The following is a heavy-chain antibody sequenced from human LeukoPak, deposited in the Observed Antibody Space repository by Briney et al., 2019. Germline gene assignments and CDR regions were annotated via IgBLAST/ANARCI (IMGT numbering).Heavy chain of an antibody. CDR3: AKGTMVTTYNWAH. CDR2: ISGSGGNT. CDR1: GCTFSGYA. D-gene: IGHD4-17*01. Sequence: GGSLRLSCAASGCTFSGYASSWVRQAPGKGLEGVSSISGSGGNTYYADSAKGRFTISRDNCKNTLYLQMNSLSAEDTAVYYCAKGTMVTTYNWAHWGQGTLVTVSS. V-gene: IGHV3-23*01. J-gene: IGHJ4*02.